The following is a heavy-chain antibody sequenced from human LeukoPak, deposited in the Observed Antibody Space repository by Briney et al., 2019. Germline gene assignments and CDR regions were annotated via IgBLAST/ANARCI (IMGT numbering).Heavy chain of an antibody. Sequence: GGSLRLSCSASGFTFSTYAMHWVRQAPGKELDYVSAISSDGGTKYYTDSVKGRFTISRDNSKNTLYLQMSSLRAEDTAVYYCAKWGVAARREDFDYWGQGTLVTVSS. D-gene: IGHD6-6*01. CDR2: ISSDGGTK. J-gene: IGHJ4*02. CDR1: GFTFSTYA. V-gene: IGHV3-64D*08. CDR3: AKWGVAARREDFDY.